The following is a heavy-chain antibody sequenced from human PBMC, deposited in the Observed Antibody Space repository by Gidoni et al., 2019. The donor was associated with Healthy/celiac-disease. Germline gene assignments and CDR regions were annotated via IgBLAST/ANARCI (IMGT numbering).Heavy chain of an antibody. CDR1: GYTFTGYY. D-gene: IGHD5-12*01. CDR3: VRWLRFTGDSFDY. Sequence: QVQLQQAGAEVKKPGALVKVSCKDSGYTFTGYYMHWVRQAPGQGLAWMGWINPNSGGTNYAQKFQGRVTMTRDTSISTAYMELSRLRSDDTAVYYCVRWLRFTGDSFDYWGQGTLVTVSS. J-gene: IGHJ4*02. CDR2: INPNSGGT. V-gene: IGHV1-2*02.